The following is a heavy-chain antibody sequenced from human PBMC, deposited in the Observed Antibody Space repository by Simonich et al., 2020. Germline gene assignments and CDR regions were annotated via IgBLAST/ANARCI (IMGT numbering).Heavy chain of an antibody. CDR2: ISSSSSYI. Sequence: EVQLVESGGGLVKPGGSLRLSCAASGFTFSSYSMNWVRQAPWKGLGWVSSISSSSSYIYYADSVKGRFTISRDNAKNSLYLQMNSLRAEDTAVYYCARKRFLEWFFDYWGQGTLVTVSS. CDR1: GFTFSSYS. J-gene: IGHJ4*02. D-gene: IGHD3-3*01. V-gene: IGHV3-21*01. CDR3: ARKRFLEWFFDY.